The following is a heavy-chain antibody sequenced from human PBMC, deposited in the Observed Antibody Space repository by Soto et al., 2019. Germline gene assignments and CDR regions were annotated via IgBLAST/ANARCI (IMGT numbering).Heavy chain of an antibody. V-gene: IGHV1-46*01. Sequence: QVQLVQSGAEVKKPGASVKVSCKASGYIFTNYYIHWVRQAPGQGLEWMAIINPLPTSGSTNYAQEFHGRVTVTRDTSTSTVYMELNSLRSDDTAIYYCARDLAAAAYWGQGTQVTVYS. CDR3: ARDLAAAAY. J-gene: IGHJ4*02. CDR1: GYIFTNYY. D-gene: IGHD6-13*01. CDR2: INPLPTSGST.